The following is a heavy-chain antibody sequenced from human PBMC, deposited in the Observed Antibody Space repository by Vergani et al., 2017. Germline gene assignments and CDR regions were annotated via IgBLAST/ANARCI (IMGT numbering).Heavy chain of an antibody. V-gene: IGHV3-30-3*01. CDR3: ATAGAVYVRGARSNNVFEY. CDR2: ISYDGTNK. Sequence: QVQLVESGGGVIQPGRSLRLSCAASGFTFGDHCFHWVRRPPGKGLEWVALISYDGTNKYYTNSVRGRFTISRYNSKSTLFLQMNRLRPEDTAVYYCATAGAVYVRGARSNNVFEYWGKGTLVTVAS. J-gene: IGHJ4*02. D-gene: IGHD3-10*02. CDR1: GFTFGDHC.